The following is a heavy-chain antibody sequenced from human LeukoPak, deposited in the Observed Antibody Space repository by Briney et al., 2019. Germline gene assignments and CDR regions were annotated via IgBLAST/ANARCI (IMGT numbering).Heavy chain of an antibody. D-gene: IGHD6-19*01. Sequence: SQTLSLTCTVSGGSISSGSYYWSWIRQPAGKGLEWIGRIYTSGSTNYNPSLKSRVTISVDTSKNQFSLRLSSVTAADTAVYYCARDRSKQWLSWYFDLWGRGTLVTVSS. CDR2: IYTSGST. V-gene: IGHV4-61*02. J-gene: IGHJ2*01. CDR3: ARDRSKQWLSWYFDL. CDR1: GGSISSGSYY.